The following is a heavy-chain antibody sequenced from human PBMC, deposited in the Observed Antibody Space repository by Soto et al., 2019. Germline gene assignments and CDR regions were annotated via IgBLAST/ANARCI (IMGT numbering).Heavy chain of an antibody. V-gene: IGHV3-30*18. CDR2: ISYDGSNK. J-gene: IGHJ4*02. Sequence: PWGSLRLSCAASGFTFSSYGMHWVRQAPGKGLEWVAVISYDGSNKYYADSVKGRFTISRDNSKNTLYLQMNSLRAEDTAVYYCAKDMGSWVPLNWGQGTLVTVSS. D-gene: IGHD6-13*01. CDR3: AKDMGSWVPLN. CDR1: GFTFSSYG.